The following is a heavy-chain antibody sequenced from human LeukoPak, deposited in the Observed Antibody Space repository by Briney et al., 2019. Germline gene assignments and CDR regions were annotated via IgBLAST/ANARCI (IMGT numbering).Heavy chain of an antibody. V-gene: IGHV4-34*01. CDR2: INHSGST. D-gene: IGHD1-26*01. CDR3: AREVGAVDY. CDR1: GGSLSGYY. J-gene: IGHJ4*02. Sequence: PSETLSLTCAVYGGSLSGYYWSWIRQPPGKGLEWIGEINHSGSTNYNPSLKSRVTISKDTSKSQFSLKLSSVTAADTAVYYCAREVGAVDYWGQGTLVTVSS.